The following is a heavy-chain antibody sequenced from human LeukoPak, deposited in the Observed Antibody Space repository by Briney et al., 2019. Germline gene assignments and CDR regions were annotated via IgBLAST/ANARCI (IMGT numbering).Heavy chain of an antibody. CDR3: ARSLWFGELFYYFDY. J-gene: IGHJ4*02. CDR1: GYTFTSYA. V-gene: IGHV1-3*01. D-gene: IGHD3-10*01. CDR2: INAGNGNT. Sequence: ASVKVSCKASGYTFTSYAMHWVRQAPGQRLEWMGWINAGNGNTKYSQKSQGRVTTTRDTSASTAYMELSSLRSEDTAVYYCARSLWFGELFYYFDYWGQGTLVTVSS.